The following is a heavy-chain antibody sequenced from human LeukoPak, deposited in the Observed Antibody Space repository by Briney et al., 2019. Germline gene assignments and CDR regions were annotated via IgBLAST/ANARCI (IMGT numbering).Heavy chain of an antibody. J-gene: IGHJ5*02. CDR1: GASISSYSSY. CDR3: ASISAVFGAVRWFDP. CDR2: MYYSGNN. D-gene: IGHD3-3*01. V-gene: IGHV4-39*07. Sequence: SETLSLTCTVSGASISSYSSYWGWIRQPPGKGLEWIGSMYYSGNNYSNPSLKSRVTVSIDTSKNQFSLKLTSVTAADTAVYYCASISAVFGAVRWFDPWGQGTLVTVSS.